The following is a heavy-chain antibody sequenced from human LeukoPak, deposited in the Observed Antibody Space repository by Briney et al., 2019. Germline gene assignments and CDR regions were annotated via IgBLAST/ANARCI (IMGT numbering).Heavy chain of an antibody. J-gene: IGHJ4*02. Sequence: SETLSLTCTVPGGSISRYYWSWIRQPPGKGLEWIGYIYYSGSTNYNPSLKSRVTLSVDTSKNQFSLKLSSVTAADTAVYYCARGGGSGYSYGWGQGTLVTVSS. D-gene: IGHD5-18*01. CDR1: GGSISRYY. V-gene: IGHV4-59*01. CDR2: IYYSGST. CDR3: ARGGGSGYSYG.